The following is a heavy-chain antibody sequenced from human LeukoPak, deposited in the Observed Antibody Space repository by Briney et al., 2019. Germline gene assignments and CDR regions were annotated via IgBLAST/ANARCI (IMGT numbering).Heavy chain of an antibody. CDR3: ARDNYGLDY. Sequence: PGGSLRLSCATSGFTFSSYAMSWVRQAPGKGLEWVSGIGASGGSTYYADSVKGRFTISRDNSKNTLYLQMNSLRAEDTAVYYCARDNYGLDYWGQGTLVTVSS. D-gene: IGHD3-10*01. CDR1: GFTFSSYA. CDR2: IGASGGST. V-gene: IGHV3-23*01. J-gene: IGHJ4*02.